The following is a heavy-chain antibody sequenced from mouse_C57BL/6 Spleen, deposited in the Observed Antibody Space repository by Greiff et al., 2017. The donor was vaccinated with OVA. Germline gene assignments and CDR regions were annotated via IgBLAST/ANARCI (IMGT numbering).Heavy chain of an antibody. J-gene: IGHJ2*01. CDR1: GYAFSSSW. D-gene: IGHD1-1*01. V-gene: IGHV1-82*01. CDR3: ARGGGYGSSSYFDY. Sequence: VQLQQSGPELVKPGASVKISCKASGYAFSSSWMNWVKQRPGKGLEWIGRIYPGDGDTNYNGKFKGKATLTADKSSSTAYMQLSSLTSEDSAVYFCARGGGYGSSSYFDYWGQGTTLTVSS. CDR2: IYPGDGDT.